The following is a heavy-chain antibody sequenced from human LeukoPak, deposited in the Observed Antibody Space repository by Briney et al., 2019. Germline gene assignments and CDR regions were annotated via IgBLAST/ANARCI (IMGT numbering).Heavy chain of an antibody. V-gene: IGHV3-11*01. CDR3: ASPRGVMTNGPFFDN. D-gene: IGHD4-17*01. CDR2: ISRSGSTT. Sequence: PGGSLRLSCAASGFTFSDYYMNWIRQAPGKGLEWVSYISRSGSTTNYADSVRGRFTISRDDAQNSLYLQMNSLSAEDTAVYYCASPRGVMTNGPFFDNWGQGILVTVSS. CDR1: GFTFSDYY. J-gene: IGHJ4*02.